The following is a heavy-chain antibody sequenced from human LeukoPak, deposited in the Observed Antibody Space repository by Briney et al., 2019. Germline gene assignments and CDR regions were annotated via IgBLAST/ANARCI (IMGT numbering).Heavy chain of an antibody. CDR2: IYYSGST. Sequence: SETLSLTCTVSGGSISSYYWSWIRQPPGKGLEWIGYIYYSGSTNYNPSLKSRVTISVDTSKNQFSLKLSSVTAADTAVYYCASHYYDSAHSDYWGQGTLVTVSS. CDR3: ASHYYDSAHSDY. CDR1: GGSISSYY. D-gene: IGHD3-22*01. V-gene: IGHV4-59*01. J-gene: IGHJ4*02.